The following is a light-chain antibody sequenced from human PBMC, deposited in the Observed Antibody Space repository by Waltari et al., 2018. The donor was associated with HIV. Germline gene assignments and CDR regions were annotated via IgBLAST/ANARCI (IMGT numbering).Light chain of an antibody. CDR3: TSYISSASPV. J-gene: IGLJ3*02. Sequence: QSALTQPASVSGSPGQSITLSCTVPRFDASASQYVSWFQHHPGKAPKVIIYEVNNRPSGVSSRFSGSKSASGASLTISGLQPEDEATYFCTSYISSASPVFGGGTKVTVL. CDR1: RFDASASQY. CDR2: EVN. V-gene: IGLV2-14*01.